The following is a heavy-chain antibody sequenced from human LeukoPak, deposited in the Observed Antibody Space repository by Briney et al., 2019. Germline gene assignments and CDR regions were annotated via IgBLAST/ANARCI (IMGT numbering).Heavy chain of an antibody. V-gene: IGHV2-70*11. J-gene: IGHJ4*02. CDR2: IDWDDDK. CDR1: GFSLSTSGMC. D-gene: IGHD3-16*02. Sequence: SGPTLVKPTQTLTLTCIFSGFSLSTSGMCVSWIRQPPGKALEWLARIDWDDDKYYSTSLKTRLTISKDTSKNQVVLTMTNMDPVDTATYYCARIRISHDYVWGSYRYPYYFDYWGQGTLVTVSS. CDR3: ARIRISHDYVWGSYRYPYYFDY.